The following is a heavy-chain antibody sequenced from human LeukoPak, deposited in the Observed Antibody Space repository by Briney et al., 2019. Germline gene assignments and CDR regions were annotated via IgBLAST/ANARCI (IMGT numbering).Heavy chain of an antibody. J-gene: IGHJ3*02. CDR1: GVSISSYY. Sequence: SETPSLTCTVSGVSISSYYWSWIRQPPGKGLERIGHISDSGDTNYNPSLKSRVTISVDTSKKQFSLNLSSETTADAAVYYCARDSYYDTSGYFNDTFDMWGQGTLVTVSS. CDR3: ARDSYYDTSGYFNDTFDM. V-gene: IGHV4-59*01. CDR2: ISDSGDT. D-gene: IGHD3-22*01.